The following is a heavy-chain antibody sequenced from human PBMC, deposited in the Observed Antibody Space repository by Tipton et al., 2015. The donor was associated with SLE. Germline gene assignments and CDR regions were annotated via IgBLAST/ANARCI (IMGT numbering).Heavy chain of an antibody. CDR3: NFCLAYIDY. Sequence: QLVQSGPEVKKPGASVKVSCKASGYTFSDFNMHWVRQAPGQGLEWVGRINLKSGATIYAQQFRGRVTMTRDTSVITAYLKLTIMKSDDTAVDLGNFCLAYIDYWGQGALVIVSS. J-gene: IGHJ4*02. D-gene: IGHD3-3*01. CDR2: INLKSGAT. CDR1: GYTFSDFN. V-gene: IGHV1-2*06.